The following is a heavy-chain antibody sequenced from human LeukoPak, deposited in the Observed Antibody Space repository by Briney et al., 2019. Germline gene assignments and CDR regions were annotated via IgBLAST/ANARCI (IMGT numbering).Heavy chain of an antibody. Sequence: GRTLRLSWIACGLVFSRDNMNWVRQAPGKGQNWVAHISETMYYADSVQGRFTISRGNAKNPLYLRMSNLRVDDTAMYYCVREVGRPNTFYFDSWGRGTPATVSS. V-gene: IGHV3-48*04. D-gene: IGHD3-16*01. CDR1: GLVFSRDN. CDR2: ISETM. J-gene: IGHJ4*02. CDR3: VREVGRPNTFYFDS.